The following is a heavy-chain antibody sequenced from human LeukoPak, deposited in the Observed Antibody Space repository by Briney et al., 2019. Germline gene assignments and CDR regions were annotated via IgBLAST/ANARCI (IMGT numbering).Heavy chain of an antibody. CDR3: ARTHRVLGVDYYGMDV. CDR1: GGSISSGSYY. CDR2: NYYSGST. J-gene: IGHJ6*02. V-gene: IGHV4-39*07. Sequence: PSETLSLTCTVSGGSISSGSYYWGWIRQPPGKGLEWIGTNYYSGSTYYNPSLKSRVTMSVDTSRSQFSLKLNSVTAADTAVYYCARTHRVLGVDYYGMDVWGQGTTVTVSS. D-gene: IGHD1-26*01.